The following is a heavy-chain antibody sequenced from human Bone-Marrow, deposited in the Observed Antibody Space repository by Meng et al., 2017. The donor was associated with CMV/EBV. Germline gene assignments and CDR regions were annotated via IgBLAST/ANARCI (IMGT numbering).Heavy chain of an antibody. D-gene: IGHD3-10*01. CDR2: IYPGDSAA. V-gene: IGHV5-51*01. CDR1: GYSFTSYW. Sequence: GASKMFCNKGSGYSFTSYWSDGVRQMPGKGLEWMGIIYPGDSAATYSPSFQGQVTISVDKSISTAYVQWSSLKASDTAMYFCARRRGDFKWFDPWGQDTLVTVSS. CDR3: ARRRGDFKWFDP. J-gene: IGHJ5*02.